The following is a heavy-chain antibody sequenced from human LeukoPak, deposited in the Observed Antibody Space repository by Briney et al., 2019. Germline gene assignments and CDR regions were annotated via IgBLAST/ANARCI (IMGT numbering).Heavy chain of an antibody. V-gene: IGHV3-23*01. CDR1: GFIFSNYA. D-gene: IGHD4-17*01. J-gene: IGHJ4*02. CDR3: ARVTLYGALGGYFDY. CDR2: ITGSGGNT. Sequence: TGGSLRLSCAASGFIFSNYAMGWGRQAPGKGLEWVSSITGSGGNTYYADSVKGRFTFSRDNSKNTLHLQMNSLRVEDTAVYYCARVTLYGALGGYFDYWGQGTLVTVSS.